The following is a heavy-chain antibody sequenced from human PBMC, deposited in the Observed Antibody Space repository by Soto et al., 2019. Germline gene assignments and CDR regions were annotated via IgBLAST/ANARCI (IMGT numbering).Heavy chain of an antibody. J-gene: IGHJ4*02. CDR1: GFTFRSYA. CDR3: ARDLSVAGPDY. V-gene: IGHV3-30*03. Sequence: SLSLSSAASGFTFRSYAMHCVLQAPGKGLEWVAVISYDESDKYYADSLKGRFTISRDNSKNTLYLQMNSLRGEDTAVYYCARDLSVAGPDYWGQGTLVTVSS. CDR2: ISYDESDK. D-gene: IGHD6-19*01.